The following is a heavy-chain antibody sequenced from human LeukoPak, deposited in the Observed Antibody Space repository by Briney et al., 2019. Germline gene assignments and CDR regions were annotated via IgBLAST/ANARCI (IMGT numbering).Heavy chain of an antibody. D-gene: IGHD6-13*01. CDR1: GGTFSSYA. CDR2: INPSGGST. J-gene: IGHJ5*02. Sequence: ASVKVSCKASGGTFSSYAISWVRQAPGQGLEWMGIINPSGGSTSYAQKFQGRVTMTRDTSTSTVYMELSSLRSEDTAVYYCARDGHVRTAAAGDNWFDPWGQGTLVTVSS. V-gene: IGHV1-46*01. CDR3: ARDGHVRTAAAGDNWFDP.